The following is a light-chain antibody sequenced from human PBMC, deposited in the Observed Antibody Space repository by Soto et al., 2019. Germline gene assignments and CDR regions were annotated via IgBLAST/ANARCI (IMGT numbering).Light chain of an antibody. CDR2: DNN. CDR3: ATWDSSLGAWL. V-gene: IGLV1-51*01. J-gene: IGLJ3*02. Sequence: QSVLTQPPSVSAAPGQRVTISCSGGSSNIGNNYVSWYQLVAGTAPKLLIFDNNKRPSGIPDRFSGSKSGTSATLGIAGLQTGDGADYYCATWDSSLGAWLFGGGTQLTVL. CDR1: SSNIGNNY.